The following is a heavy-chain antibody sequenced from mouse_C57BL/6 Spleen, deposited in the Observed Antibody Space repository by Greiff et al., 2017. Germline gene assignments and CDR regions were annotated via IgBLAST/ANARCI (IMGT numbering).Heavy chain of an antibody. D-gene: IGHD2-2*01. V-gene: IGHV14-4*01. Sequence: VQLQQSGAELVRPGASVKLSCTASGFNIKDDYMHWVKQRPEQGLEWIGWIDPENGDTEYASKFQGKATITADTSSNTAYLQLSSLTSEDTAVYYCTTWRLYGYFDVWGTGTTVTVSS. J-gene: IGHJ1*03. CDR1: GFNIKDDY. CDR3: TTWRLYGYFDV. CDR2: IDPENGDT.